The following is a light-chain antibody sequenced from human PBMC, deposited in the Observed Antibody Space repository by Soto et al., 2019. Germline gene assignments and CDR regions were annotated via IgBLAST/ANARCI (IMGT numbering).Light chain of an antibody. CDR2: DAS. J-gene: IGKJ4*01. Sequence: DIQMTQSPSSLSASVGDRVTITCQASQDISNYLNWYQQKPGKAPKLLIYDASDLETGVQSRFSESGSGTDFAFTISSLQPEDIATYYCQQYDNLPPLTFGGGTKVEIK. V-gene: IGKV1-33*01. CDR1: QDISNY. CDR3: QQYDNLPPLT.